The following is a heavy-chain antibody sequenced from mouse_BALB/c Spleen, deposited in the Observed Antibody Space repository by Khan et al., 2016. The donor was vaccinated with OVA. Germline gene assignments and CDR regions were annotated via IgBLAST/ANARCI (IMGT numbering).Heavy chain of an antibody. Sequence: QVQLQQSGPGLVQPSQSLSITCTVSGFSLTSYGVHWVRQSPGKGLEWLGVIWSGGTTDYNAAFISRLSISKDNYKSQVFFKMNSLQANDKAIYYCARNGDYVHWYFDVWGAGTTVTVSS. V-gene: IGHV2-2*02. CDR2: IWSGGTT. CDR3: ARNGDYVHWYFDV. CDR1: GFSLTSYG. J-gene: IGHJ1*01. D-gene: IGHD2-13*01.